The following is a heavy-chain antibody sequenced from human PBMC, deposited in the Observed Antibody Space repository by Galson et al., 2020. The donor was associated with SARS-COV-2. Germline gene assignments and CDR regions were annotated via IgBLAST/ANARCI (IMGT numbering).Heavy chain of an antibody. D-gene: IGHD3-16*02. J-gene: IGHJ6*02. CDR3: ATVAPPIGGVIVRAAYYYGMDV. Sequence: GESLKISCKVSGYTLTELSMHWVRQAPGKGLEWMGGFDPEDGETIYAQKFQGRVTMTEDTSTDTAYMELSSLRSEDTAVYYCATVAPPIGGVIVRAAYYYGMDVWGQGTTVTVSS. V-gene: IGHV1-24*01. CDR2: FDPEDGET. CDR1: GYTLTELS.